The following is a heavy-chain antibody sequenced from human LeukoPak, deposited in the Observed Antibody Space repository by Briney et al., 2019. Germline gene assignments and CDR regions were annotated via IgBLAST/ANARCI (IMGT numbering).Heavy chain of an antibody. CDR2: IYHSGST. Sequence: PSETLSLTCTVSGYSISSGYYWGWIRQPPGKGLEWIGSIYHSGSTYYNPSLKSRVTISVDTSKNQFSLKLSSVTAADTAVYYCARDDYGGTAFDYWGQGTLVTVSS. CDR3: ARDDYGGTAFDY. CDR1: GYSISSGYY. V-gene: IGHV4-38-2*02. D-gene: IGHD4-23*01. J-gene: IGHJ4*02.